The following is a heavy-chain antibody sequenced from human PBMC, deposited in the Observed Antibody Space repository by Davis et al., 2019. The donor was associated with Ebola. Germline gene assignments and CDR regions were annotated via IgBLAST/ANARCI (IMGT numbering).Heavy chain of an antibody. CDR2: ISWNSGSI. CDR1: GFIFDDYA. CDR3: AKGGSVTTSGWFDP. J-gene: IGHJ5*02. Sequence: SLKISCAAPGFIFDDYAMHWVRQAPGKGLEWVSGISWNSGSIGYADSVKGRFTISRDNAKNSLYLQMNSLRTEDTALYYCAKGGSVTTSGWFDPWGQGTLVTVSS. D-gene: IGHD4-17*01. V-gene: IGHV3-9*01.